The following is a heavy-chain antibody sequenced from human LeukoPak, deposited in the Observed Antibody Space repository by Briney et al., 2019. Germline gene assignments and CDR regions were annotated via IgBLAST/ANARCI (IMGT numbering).Heavy chain of an antibody. V-gene: IGHV4-39*07. J-gene: IGHJ2*01. CDR2: IYYSGST. D-gene: IGHD2-2*01. Sequence: SETLSLICTVSGDSISSSSYYWGWIRQPPGKGLEWIGSIYYSGSTYYNPSLKSRVTISVDTSKNQFSLKLSSVTAADTAVYYCARSYCSSTSCLAYWYFDLWGRGTLVTVSS. CDR1: GDSISSSSYY. CDR3: ARSYCSSTSCLAYWYFDL.